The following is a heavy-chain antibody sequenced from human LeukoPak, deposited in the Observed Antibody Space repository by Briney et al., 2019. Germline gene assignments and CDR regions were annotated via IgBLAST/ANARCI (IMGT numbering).Heavy chain of an antibody. Sequence: GASVKVSCKASGYTFTGYYLHWVRQAPGQGLEWMGWINPSGGTNYAQKFQGRVTMTRDTSISTAYMDLSRLRSDDTAVYYCAREKQRTVYYMDVWGKGTAVTISS. J-gene: IGHJ6*03. D-gene: IGHD4-11*01. V-gene: IGHV1-2*02. CDR3: AREKQRTVYYMDV. CDR1: GYTFTGYY. CDR2: INPSGGT.